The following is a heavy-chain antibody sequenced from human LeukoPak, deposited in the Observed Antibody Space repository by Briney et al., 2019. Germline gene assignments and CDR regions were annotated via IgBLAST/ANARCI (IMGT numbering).Heavy chain of an antibody. CDR1: GFTFNSYA. J-gene: IGHJ3*02. V-gene: IGHV3-23*01. CDR3: AKPCRSGLSPFDAFDI. D-gene: IGHD6-19*01. Sequence: PGGSLRLSCAASGFTFNSYAMSWVRQAPGKGLEWVSANSGSGDSTYYADSVKGRLTISRDNSKNTLYLQMNSLRAEDTAVYYCAKPCRSGLSPFDAFDIWGQGTMVTVSS. CDR2: NSGSGDST.